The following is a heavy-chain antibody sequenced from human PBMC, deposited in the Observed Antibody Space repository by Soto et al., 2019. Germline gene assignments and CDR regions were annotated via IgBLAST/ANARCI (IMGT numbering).Heavy chain of an antibody. CDR1: GFTFSSYA. CDR3: AKDQPRLDTMVRGVIG. CDR2: ISGSGGST. Sequence: GGSLRLSCAASGFTFSSYAMSWVRQAPGKGLEWVSAISGSGGSTYYADSVKGRFTISRDNSKNTLYLQMNSLRAEDTAVYYCAKDQPRLDTMVRGVIGWGQGTLGTVSS. D-gene: IGHD3-10*01. J-gene: IGHJ4*02. V-gene: IGHV3-23*01.